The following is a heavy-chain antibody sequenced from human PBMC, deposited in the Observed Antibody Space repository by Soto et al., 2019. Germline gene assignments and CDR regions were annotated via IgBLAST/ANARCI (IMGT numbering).Heavy chain of an antibody. Sequence: GESLKISCKGSGYSFTSYWIGWVRQMPGKGLEWMGIIYPGDSDTRYSPSFQGQVTISADKSISTAYLQWSSLKASDTAMYYCARYGYSSSWYPPLSYYYGMDVWGQGTTVTVSS. CDR3: ARYGYSSSWYPPLSYYYGMDV. J-gene: IGHJ6*02. D-gene: IGHD6-13*01. V-gene: IGHV5-51*01. CDR2: IYPGDSDT. CDR1: GYSFTSYW.